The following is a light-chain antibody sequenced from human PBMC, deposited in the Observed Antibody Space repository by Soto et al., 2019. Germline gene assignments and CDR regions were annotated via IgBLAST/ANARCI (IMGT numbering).Light chain of an antibody. V-gene: IGLV1-44*01. CDR1: SSNIGSNT. CDR3: AAWDDSLNAPV. CDR2: SNN. Sequence: QSVLTQPPSASGTPGQRVTISCSGSSSNIGSNTVNWYQQLPGTAPKLIIYSNNQRPSGVPGRFSGSKSGTSASLAISGLQSEDEADYYCAAWDDSLNAPVFGGGTKLTVL. J-gene: IGLJ2*01.